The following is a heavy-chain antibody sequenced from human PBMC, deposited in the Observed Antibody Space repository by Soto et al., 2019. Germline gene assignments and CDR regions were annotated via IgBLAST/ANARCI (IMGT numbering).Heavy chain of an antibody. D-gene: IGHD3-10*01. CDR2: IIPIFGTA. V-gene: IGHV1-69*13. CDR1: GGTFSSYA. J-gene: IGHJ6*02. Sequence: SVKVSCKASGGTFSSYAISWVRQAPGQGLEWMGGIIPIFGTANYAQKFQGRVTITADESTSTAYMELSSLRSEDTAVYYCARVTYYGSGSYLSSVYYYGMDVWGQGTTDTVSS. CDR3: ARVTYYGSGSYLSSVYYYGMDV.